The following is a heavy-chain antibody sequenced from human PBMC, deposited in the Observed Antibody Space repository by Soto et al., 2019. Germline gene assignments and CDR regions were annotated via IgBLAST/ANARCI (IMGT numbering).Heavy chain of an antibody. CDR1: GGSVSSGSYY. D-gene: IGHD1-20*01. CDR2: IYYSGST. Sequence: SETLSLTCTVSGGSVSSGSYYWSWIRQPPGKGLEWIGYIYYSGSTNYNPSLKSRVTISVDTSKNQFSLKLSSVTAADTAVYYCARAGGYNWNDAFFDYWGQGTLVTVS. J-gene: IGHJ4*02. V-gene: IGHV4-61*01. CDR3: ARAGGYNWNDAFFDY.